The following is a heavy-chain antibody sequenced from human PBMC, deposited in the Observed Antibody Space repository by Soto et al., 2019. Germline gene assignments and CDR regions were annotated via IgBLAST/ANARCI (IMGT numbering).Heavy chain of an antibody. CDR3: ARDNILGILYGGMDV. CDR1: GGSTSSGDYY. CDR2: IYYSGST. Sequence: SETLSLTCTVSGGSTSSGDYYWSWIRQPPGKGLEWIGYIYYSGSTYYNPSLKSRVTISVDTSKNQFSLKLSSVTAADTAVYYCARDNILGILYGGMDVWGQGTTVTVSS. V-gene: IGHV4-30-4*01. D-gene: IGHD3-3*01. J-gene: IGHJ6*02.